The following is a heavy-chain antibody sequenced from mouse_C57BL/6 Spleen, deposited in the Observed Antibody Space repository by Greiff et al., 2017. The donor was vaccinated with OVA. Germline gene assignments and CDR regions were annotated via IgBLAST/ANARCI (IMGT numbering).Heavy chain of an antibody. Sequence: EVMLVESGGGLVQPKESLKLSCAASGFSFNTYAMNWVRQAPGKGLEWVARIRSKSNNYATYYADSVKDRFTISRDDSENMLYLQMNNFKTEDTAMYYCVSSYFDYWGQGTTLTVSS. CDR2: IRSKSNNYAT. CDR1: GFSFNTYA. CDR3: VSSYFDY. J-gene: IGHJ2*01. V-gene: IGHV10-1*01.